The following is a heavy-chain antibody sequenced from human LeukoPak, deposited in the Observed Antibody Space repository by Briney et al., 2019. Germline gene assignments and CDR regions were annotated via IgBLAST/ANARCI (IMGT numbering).Heavy chain of an antibody. V-gene: IGHV4-30-4*01. CDR2: IYYSGST. CDR3: ASRIRGGYYDILTGYNWYFDL. Sequence: SETLSLTCTVSGGSISSGDYYWSWIRQHPGKGLEWIGYIYYSGSTYYNPSLKSRVTISVDTSKNQFSLKLSSVTAADTAVYYCASRIRGGYYDILTGYNWYFDLWGRGTLVTVSS. CDR1: GGSISSGDYY. J-gene: IGHJ2*01. D-gene: IGHD3-9*01.